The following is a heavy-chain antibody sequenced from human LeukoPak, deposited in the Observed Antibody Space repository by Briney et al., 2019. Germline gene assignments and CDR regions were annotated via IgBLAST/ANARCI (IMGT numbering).Heavy chain of an antibody. CDR3: ADFDY. Sequence: GGSLRLSCAASGFTFSSYAMHWVRQAPGKGLEWVAVISYDGSNKYYADSVKGRFTIPRDNSKNTLYLQMNSLRAEDTAVYYCADFDYWGQGTLVTVSS. CDR2: ISYDGSNK. CDR1: GFTFSSYA. J-gene: IGHJ4*02. V-gene: IGHV3-30-3*01.